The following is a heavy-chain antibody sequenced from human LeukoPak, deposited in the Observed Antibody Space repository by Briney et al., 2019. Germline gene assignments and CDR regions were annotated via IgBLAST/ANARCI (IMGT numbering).Heavy chain of an antibody. D-gene: IGHD2-2*01. J-gene: IGHJ4*02. Sequence: SVKVSRKASGGTFSSYAISWVRQAPGQGLEWMGRIIPIFGTANYAQKFQGRVTITTDESTSTAYMELSSLRSEDTAVYYCARGYCSSTSCLSPFDYWGQGTLVTVSS. V-gene: IGHV1-69*05. CDR3: ARGYCSSTSCLSPFDY. CDR2: IIPIFGTA. CDR1: GGTFSSYA.